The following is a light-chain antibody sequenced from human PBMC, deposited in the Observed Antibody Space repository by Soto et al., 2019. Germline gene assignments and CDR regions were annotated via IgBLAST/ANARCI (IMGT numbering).Light chain of an antibody. CDR3: QQRSSGVT. CDR1: ESISTY. CDR2: DAS. V-gene: IGKV3-11*01. J-gene: IGKJ5*01. Sequence: IVLTQSPATQSLSPGERATLSCRASESISTYLGWYQQKPGQAPRPLIYDASNRATGIPARFSGSGSGTDFTLTISSLEPEDSAVYFCQQRSSGVTFGQGTRLEIK.